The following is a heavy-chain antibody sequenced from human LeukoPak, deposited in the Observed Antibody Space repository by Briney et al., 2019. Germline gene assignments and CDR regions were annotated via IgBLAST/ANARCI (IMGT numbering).Heavy chain of an antibody. V-gene: IGHV4-34*01. D-gene: IGHD3-10*01. CDR1: GGSFSGYY. J-gene: IGHJ6*03. CDR3: ARLPSRYLKGRPTSAGKYYCGSGRQYYYYMDV. Sequence: SETLSLTCAVYGGSFSGYYWSWIRQPPGKGLEWIGEINHSGSTNYNPSLKSRVTISVDTSKNQFSLKLSSVTAADTAVYYCARLPSRYLKGRPTSAGKYYCGSGRQYYYYMDVWGKGTTVTISS. CDR2: INHSGST.